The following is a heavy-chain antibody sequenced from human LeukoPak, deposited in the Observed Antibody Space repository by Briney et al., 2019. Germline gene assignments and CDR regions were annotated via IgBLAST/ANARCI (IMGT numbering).Heavy chain of an antibody. J-gene: IGHJ6*02. CDR3: ARDGKRDYYYYGMDV. CDR1: GFTFGSSW. CDR2: IKPDGSEK. D-gene: IGHD4-23*01. Sequence: GGSLRLSRAASGFTFGSSWMSWVRQAPGKGLEWAANIKPDGSEKYYVDSVKGRFTISRDNSKNTLYLQMNSLRAEDTAVYYCARDGKRDYYYYGMDVWGQGTTVTVSS. V-gene: IGHV3-7*03.